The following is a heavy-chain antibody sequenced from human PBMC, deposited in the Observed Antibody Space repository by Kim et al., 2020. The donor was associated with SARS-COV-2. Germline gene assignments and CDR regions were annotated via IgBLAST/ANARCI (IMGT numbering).Heavy chain of an antibody. CDR3: ARVWEN. CDR1: GGSFSGYY. CDR2: INHSGST. D-gene: IGHD3-16*01. J-gene: IGHJ4*02. Sequence: SETLSLTCAVYGGSFSGYYWSWIRQPPGKGLEWIGEINHSGSTNYNPSLKSRVTISVDTSKNQFSLKLSSVTAADTAVYYCARVWENWGQGTLVTVSS. V-gene: IGHV4-34*01.